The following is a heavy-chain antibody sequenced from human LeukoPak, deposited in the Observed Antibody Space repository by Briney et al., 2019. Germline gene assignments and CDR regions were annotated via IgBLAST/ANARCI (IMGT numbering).Heavy chain of an antibody. CDR3: ARYNLESSGWYYYYYMDV. CDR1: GYTFTSYD. Sequence: ASVKVSCKASGYTFTSYDINWVRQATGQGLGWMGWMNPNSGNTGYAQKFQGRVTMTRNTSISTAYMELSSLRSEDTAAYYCARYNLESSGWYYYYYMDVWGKGTTVTISS. V-gene: IGHV1-8*01. CDR2: MNPNSGNT. J-gene: IGHJ6*03. D-gene: IGHD6-19*01.